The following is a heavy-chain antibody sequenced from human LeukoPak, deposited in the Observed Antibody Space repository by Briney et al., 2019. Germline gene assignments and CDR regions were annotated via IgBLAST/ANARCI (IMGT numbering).Heavy chain of an antibody. J-gene: IGHJ4*02. V-gene: IGHV4-4*07. CDR3: ARDRDSGSPYFDY. CDR1: GGSISRYY. CDR2: IYPSGST. Sequence: SETLSLTCTVSGGSISRYYWSWIRQPAGKGLEWIGRIYPSGSTNYNPSLKRRVTMSVDTSKNQFSLKLSSVTAEDTAVYYCARDRDSGSPYFDYWGQGTLVTVSS. D-gene: IGHD1-26*01.